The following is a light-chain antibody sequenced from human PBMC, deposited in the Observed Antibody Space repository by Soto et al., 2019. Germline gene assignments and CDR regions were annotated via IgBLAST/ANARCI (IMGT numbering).Light chain of an antibody. CDR2: DAA. CDR1: QDITNY. V-gene: IGKV1-33*01. J-gene: IGKJ2*01. Sequence: DIQMTQSPSSLSASVGDRVTITCQASQDITNYLNWYQKKPGKAPKLLIYDAANLETGVPSRFSGSGSETDFTFTINSLQPEDFATYYCQQYDSLPYTFGQGTKLEI. CDR3: QQYDSLPYT.